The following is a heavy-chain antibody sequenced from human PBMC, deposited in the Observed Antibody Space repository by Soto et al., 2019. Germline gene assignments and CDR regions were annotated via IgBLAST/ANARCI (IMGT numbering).Heavy chain of an antibody. CDR1: GGSMNSYY. CDR2: IYYSGST. Sequence: SETLSLTCTVSGGSMNSYYWSWIRQPPGKGLEWIGNIYYSGSTNYNPSLRSRVTISVDTPKNQFSLRLSSVTAADTAVYYCARVADYYDSSGYSWKYYFDYWGQGTLVTVSS. D-gene: IGHD3-22*01. J-gene: IGHJ4*02. V-gene: IGHV4-59*01. CDR3: ARVADYYDSSGYSWKYYFDY.